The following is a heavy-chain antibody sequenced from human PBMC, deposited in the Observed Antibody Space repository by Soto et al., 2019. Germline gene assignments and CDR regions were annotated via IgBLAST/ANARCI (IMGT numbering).Heavy chain of an antibody. CDR3: ARGSRHQEMRLRDNWFDP. J-gene: IGHJ5*02. Sequence: QVQLVQSGAEVKKPGASVKVSCKASGYPFISYLMHWVRQAPGQRLEWLGWINGGNGNTRYSQKLQVRLTITRETSASTAYLELSSLRSDATAVYYCARGSRHQEMRLRDNWFDPWGQGTLVTVSS. CDR2: INGGNGNT. V-gene: IGHV1-3*01. CDR1: GYPFISYL. D-gene: IGHD4-17*01.